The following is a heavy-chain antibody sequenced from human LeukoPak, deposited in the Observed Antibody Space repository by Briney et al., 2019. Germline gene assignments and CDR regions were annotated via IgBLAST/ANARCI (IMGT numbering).Heavy chain of an antibody. CDR3: ASRKLGNDY. CDR1: GGSISRYY. CDR2: IYTSGST. J-gene: IGHJ4*02. D-gene: IGHD7-27*01. Sequence: PSETLSLTCTVSGGSISRYYWSWIRQPPGKGLEWIGRIYTSGSTNYNPSLKSRVTISADTSKNQFSLKLISVTAADTAVYYCASRKLGNDYWGQGTLVTVSS. V-gene: IGHV4-4*07.